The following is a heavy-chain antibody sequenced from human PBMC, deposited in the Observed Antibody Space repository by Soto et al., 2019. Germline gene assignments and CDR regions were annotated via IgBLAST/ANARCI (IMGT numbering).Heavy chain of an antibody. CDR2: ISSSSRTI. J-gene: IGHJ4*02. Sequence: EVQLVESGGGLIQPGGYLRLSCEASGFSFSDSGMNWVRRAPGKGLEWISYISSSSRTIYYAASVEGRFTVSRDNVKSSVHLQMNSLRGEDTGVYYCARTRMEWALYFDNWGRGTLVTVSS. CDR1: GFSFSDSG. D-gene: IGHD3-3*01. CDR3: ARTRMEWALYFDN. V-gene: IGHV3-48*01.